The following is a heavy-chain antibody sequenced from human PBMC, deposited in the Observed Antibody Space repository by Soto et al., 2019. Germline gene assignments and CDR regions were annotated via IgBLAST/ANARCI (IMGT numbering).Heavy chain of an antibody. CDR3: ARAPDYYDSSGYYYPFDY. V-gene: IGHV1-2*04. CDR2: INPNSGGT. J-gene: IGHJ4*02. D-gene: IGHD3-22*01. CDR1: GYTFTGYY. Sequence: GASVKVSCKASGYTFTGYYMHWVRQAPGQGLEWMGWINPNSGGTIYAQKFQGWVTMTRDTSISTAYMELSRLRSDDTAVYYCARAPDYYDSSGYYYPFDYWGQGTLVTVSS.